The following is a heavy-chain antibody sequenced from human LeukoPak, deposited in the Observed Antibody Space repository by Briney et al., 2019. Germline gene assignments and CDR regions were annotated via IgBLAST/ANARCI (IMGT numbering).Heavy chain of an antibody. Sequence: SVEVSCKASGYTFTSYDISWVRQAPGQGLEWMGGIIPIFGTANYAQKFQGRVTITADKSTSTAYMELSSLRSEDTAVYYCARDRGYSGYDPFDYWGQGTLVTVSS. CDR2: IIPIFGTA. CDR3: ARDRGYSGYDPFDY. CDR1: GYTFTSYD. J-gene: IGHJ4*02. V-gene: IGHV1-69*06. D-gene: IGHD5-12*01.